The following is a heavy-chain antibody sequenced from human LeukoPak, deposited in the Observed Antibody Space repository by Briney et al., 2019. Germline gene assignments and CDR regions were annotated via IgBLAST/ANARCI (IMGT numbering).Heavy chain of an antibody. J-gene: IGHJ4*02. D-gene: IGHD3-10*01. CDR3: ARDSSMLRGPLVIYYFDF. Sequence: GGSLRLSCAASDFNFTTYAMSWVRQAPGKGLEWVSTISGGGDVTYYADSVKGRFTISRDTSKNTLYLQMNSLRVEDTAIYYCARDSSMLRGPLVIYYFDFWGQGTLVTVSS. CDR1: DFNFTTYA. CDR2: ISGGGDVT. V-gene: IGHV3-23*01.